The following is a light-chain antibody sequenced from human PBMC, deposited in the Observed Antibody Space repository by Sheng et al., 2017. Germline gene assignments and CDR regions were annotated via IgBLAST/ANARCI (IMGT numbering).Light chain of an antibody. CDR3: QQLNSYPRT. V-gene: IGKV3-15*01. J-gene: IGKJ1*01. CDR2: GAS. Sequence: EIVMTQSPATLSVSPGERATLSCRASQRVSSNLVWYQQKPGQAPRLLIYGASTRAPGVPARFSGSGSGTEFTLTISGLQSEDFATYYCQQLNSYPRTFGQGTKVEIK. CDR1: QRVSSN.